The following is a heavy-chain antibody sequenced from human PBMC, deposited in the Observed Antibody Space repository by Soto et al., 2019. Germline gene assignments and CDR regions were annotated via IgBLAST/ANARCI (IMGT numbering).Heavy chain of an antibody. CDR3: AKTNADVSSGGLDY. CDR1: GFTFSSYA. CDR2: ISGSGGST. Sequence: GGSLRVSCAASGFTFSSYAMSWVRQAPGKGLEWVSAISGSGGSTYYADSVKGRFTISRDNSKNTLYLQMNSLRAEDTAVYYCAKTNADVSSGGLDYWGQGTLVTVSS. V-gene: IGHV3-23*01. J-gene: IGHJ4*02. D-gene: IGHD6-19*01.